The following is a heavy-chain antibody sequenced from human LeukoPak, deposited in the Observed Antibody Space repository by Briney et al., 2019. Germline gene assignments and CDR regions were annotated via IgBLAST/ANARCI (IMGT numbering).Heavy chain of an antibody. CDR2: INAGNGNT. D-gene: IGHD3-3*01. V-gene: IGHV1-3*01. Sequence: GGSLRLSCKASGYTFTSYAMHWVRQAPGQRLEWMGWINAGNGNTKYSQKFQGRVTITRDTSASTAYMELSSLRSEDTAVYYCARDQRITIFGVVPNWFDPWGQGTLVTVSS. CDR3: ARDQRITIFGVVPNWFDP. CDR1: GYTFTSYA. J-gene: IGHJ5*02.